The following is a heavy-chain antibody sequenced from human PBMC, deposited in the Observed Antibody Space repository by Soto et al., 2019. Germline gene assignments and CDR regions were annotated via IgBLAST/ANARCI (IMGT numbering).Heavy chain of an antibody. CDR1: GGSISSYY. CDR3: ARAYYDLWSAGWAGGMDV. Sequence: SETLSLTCTVSGGSISSYYWSWIRQPPGKGLEWIGYIYYSGSTNYNPSLNSRVTISVDTSKNQFSLKLSSVTAADTAVYYCARAYYDLWSAGWAGGMDVWGQGTTVTVS. V-gene: IGHV4-59*01. D-gene: IGHD3-3*01. CDR2: IYYSGST. J-gene: IGHJ6*02.